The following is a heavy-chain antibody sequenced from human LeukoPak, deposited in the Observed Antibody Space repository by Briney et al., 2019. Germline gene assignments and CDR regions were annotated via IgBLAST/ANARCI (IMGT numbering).Heavy chain of an antibody. CDR1: GGSISSYY. CDR3: ARGHCSGGSCYSDAFDI. Sequence: PSETLSLTCTVSGGSISSYYWSWIRQPPGKGLEWIGYIYYSGGTNYNPSLKSRVTISVDTSKNQFSLKLSSVTAADTAVYYCARGHCSGGSCYSDAFDIWGQGTMVTVSS. J-gene: IGHJ3*02. D-gene: IGHD2-15*01. CDR2: IYYSGGT. V-gene: IGHV4-59*01.